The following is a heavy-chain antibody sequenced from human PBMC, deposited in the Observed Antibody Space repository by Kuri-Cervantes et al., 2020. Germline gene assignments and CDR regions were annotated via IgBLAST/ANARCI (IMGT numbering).Heavy chain of an antibody. CDR1: GFTFGDYA. V-gene: IGHV3-49*03. CDR3: TRDHRDYGDYLYYFDY. D-gene: IGHD4-17*01. CDR2: IRSKAYGGTT. Sequence: GESLKISCTASGFTFGDYAMSWFRQAPGMGLEWVGFIRSKAYGGTTEYAASVKGRFTISRDDSKSIAYLQMNSLKTEDTAVYYCTRDHRDYGDYLYYFDYWGQGTLVTVSS. J-gene: IGHJ4*02.